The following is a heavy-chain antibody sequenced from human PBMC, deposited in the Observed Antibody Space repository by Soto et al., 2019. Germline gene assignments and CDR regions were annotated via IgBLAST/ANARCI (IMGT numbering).Heavy chain of an antibody. CDR3: ARVPNASSGFHFDY. Sequence: EVQLVESGGGLIQPGGSLRLSCAASGFTVSSNYMSWVRQAPGKGLEWVSVIYSGGSTYYADSVKGRFTISRDNSKNTLYLQMNSLRAEDTAVYYCARVPNASSGFHFDYWGQGTLVTVSS. V-gene: IGHV3-53*01. CDR1: GFTVSSNY. J-gene: IGHJ4*02. CDR2: IYSGGST. D-gene: IGHD3-22*01.